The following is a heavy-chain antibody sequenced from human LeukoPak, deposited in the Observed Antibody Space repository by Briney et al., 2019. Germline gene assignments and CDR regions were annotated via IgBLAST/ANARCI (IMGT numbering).Heavy chain of an antibody. CDR2: IYMRGNT. CDR1: GGSISHFY. V-gene: IGHV4-4*07. J-gene: IGHJ4*02. Sequence: SETLSLTCSVSGGSISHFYWSWIRQPAGAGLEWIGRIYMRGNTNFNPSLKSRVTMSADPSKNQFSLKLSSVTAADTAVYYCARDLSSNWYSDYFDYWGQGTLVTVSS. D-gene: IGHD6-13*01. CDR3: ARDLSSNWYSDYFDY.